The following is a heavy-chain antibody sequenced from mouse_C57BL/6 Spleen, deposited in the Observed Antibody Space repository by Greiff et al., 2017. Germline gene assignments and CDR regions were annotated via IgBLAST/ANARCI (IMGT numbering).Heavy chain of an antibody. CDR3: ARDGIYYGSSYWYFDV. Sequence: QVQLQQPGTELVKPGASVKLSCKASGYTFTSYWMHWVKQRPGQGLEWIGNINPSNGGTNYNEKFKSKATLTVDKSSSTAYMQLSSLTSEDSAVYYCARDGIYYGSSYWYFDVWGTGTTVTVSS. D-gene: IGHD1-1*01. V-gene: IGHV1-53*01. CDR1: GYTFTSYW. J-gene: IGHJ1*03. CDR2: INPSNGGT.